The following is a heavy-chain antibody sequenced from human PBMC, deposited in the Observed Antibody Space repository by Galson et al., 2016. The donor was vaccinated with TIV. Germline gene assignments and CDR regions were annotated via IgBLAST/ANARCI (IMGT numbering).Heavy chain of an antibody. CDR1: GFTFSSYN. V-gene: IGHV3-21*01. CDR2: ITSSSSHL. J-gene: IGHJ4*02. D-gene: IGHD6-19*01. Sequence: SLRLSCAASGFTFSSYNMNWVRQAPGKGLECVSSITSSSSHLYYADSVKGRFTISRDNSKNTLYLQMNSLRGEDTAVYYCARARYSNGWFTDFWGQGTLVTVSS. CDR3: ARARYSNGWFTDF.